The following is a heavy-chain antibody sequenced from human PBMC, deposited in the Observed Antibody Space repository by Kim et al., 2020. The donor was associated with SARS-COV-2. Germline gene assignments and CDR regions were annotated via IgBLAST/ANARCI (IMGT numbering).Heavy chain of an antibody. CDR2: INAGNGNT. Sequence: ASVKVSCKASGYTFTSYAMHWVRQAPGQRLEWMGWINAGNGNTKYSQKFQGRVTITRDTSASTAYMELSSLRSEDTAVYYCARDGSGWGSWFDPWGQGTLVTVSS. V-gene: IGHV1-3*01. CDR1: GYTFTSYA. J-gene: IGHJ5*02. D-gene: IGHD6-19*01. CDR3: ARDGSGWGSWFDP.